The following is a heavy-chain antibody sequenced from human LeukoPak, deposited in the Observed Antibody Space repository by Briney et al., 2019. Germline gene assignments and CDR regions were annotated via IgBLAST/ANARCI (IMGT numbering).Heavy chain of an antibody. Sequence: PGGSLRLSCEVFGFTFSSYWMSWVRQAPGKGLEWVAVISYDGSNKYYADSVKGRFTISRDNSKNTLYLQMNSLRAEDTAVYYCARDGQQLSHGMDVWGQGTTVTVSS. CDR3: ARDGQQLSHGMDV. J-gene: IGHJ6*02. V-gene: IGHV3-30-3*01. CDR2: ISYDGSNK. CDR1: GFTFSSYW. D-gene: IGHD6-13*01.